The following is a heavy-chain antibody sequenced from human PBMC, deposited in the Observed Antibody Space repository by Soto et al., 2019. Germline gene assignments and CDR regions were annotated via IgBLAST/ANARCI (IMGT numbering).Heavy chain of an antibody. J-gene: IGHJ4*02. CDR3: VRGGSCRGGSCYPNLVFYGDYEGFDS. CDR2: ILYEGTNK. Sequence: XGSLILSCFPSDCALINYGMHCVRQAPGRGLECVALILYEGTNKYYGDSVKGRFTVPRDNSKKTLYLQMNSLRADDTGVYYCVRGGSCRGGSCYPNLVFYGDYEGFDSWGQGTLVTVSS. V-gene: IGHV3-30*02. D-gene: IGHD2-15*01. CDR1: DCALINYG.